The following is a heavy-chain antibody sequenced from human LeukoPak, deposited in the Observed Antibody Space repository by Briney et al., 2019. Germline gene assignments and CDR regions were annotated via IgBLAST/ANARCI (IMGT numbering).Heavy chain of an antibody. D-gene: IGHD3-22*01. Sequence: SVKVSCKASGGTCSSYAISWVRQAPGQGLEWMGGIIPIFGTANYAQKFQGRVTITADKSTSTAYMELSSLRSEDTAVYYCARKAYYYDSSGYYYQYYFDYWGQGTLVTVSS. V-gene: IGHV1-69*06. CDR3: ARKAYYYDSSGYYYQYYFDY. J-gene: IGHJ4*02. CDR2: IIPIFGTA. CDR1: GGTCSSYA.